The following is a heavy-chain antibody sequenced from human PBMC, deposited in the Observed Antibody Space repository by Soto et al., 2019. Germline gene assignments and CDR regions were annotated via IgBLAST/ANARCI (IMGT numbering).Heavy chain of an antibody. CDR3: ASDRHLDFLSGGYYYSVMDV. V-gene: IGHV4-31*01. CDR1: GGSISSGGCY. J-gene: IGHJ6*02. CDR2: IYYTGST. D-gene: IGHD3-9*01. Sequence: QVQLQESGPGLVNPSQTLSLTCTVSGGSISSGGCYWSWIRQHPGKGLEWIGHIYYTGSTYYNPPLKRPLSMSLHTSQHQFSLELTSVTAAAAAVYFCASDRHLDFLSGGYYYSVMDVWGQGTTVTVSS.